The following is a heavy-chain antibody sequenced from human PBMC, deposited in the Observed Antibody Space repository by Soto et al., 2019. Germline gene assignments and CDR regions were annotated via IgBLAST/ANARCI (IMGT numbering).Heavy chain of an antibody. CDR2: IYHSGST. Sequence: VQLLESGGGFVQPGGSLTLSCSTSGFTFKDCAISWVRQAPGKGLEWIGEIYHSGSTSYNPSLKSRVTISVDKSKNQFSLRLNSVTAADTAVYYCARAEQSRHYYGSGTTSDWGQGTLVTVSS. J-gene: IGHJ4*02. D-gene: IGHD3-10*01. CDR3: ARAEQSRHYYGSGTTSD. V-gene: IGHV4-4*02. CDR1: GFTFKDCAI.